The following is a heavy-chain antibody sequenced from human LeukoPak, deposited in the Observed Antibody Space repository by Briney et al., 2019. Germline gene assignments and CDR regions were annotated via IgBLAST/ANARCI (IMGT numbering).Heavy chain of an antibody. CDR1: GGSFSTHV. V-gene: IGHV1-69*05. Sequence: ASVKVSCKASGGSFSTHVITWVRQAPGQGLEWMGGIIPIFGTANYAQKFQGRVTITTDESTSTAYMELSSLRSEDTAVYYCARDRSIAARPDAFDIWGQGTMVTVSS. D-gene: IGHD6-6*01. J-gene: IGHJ3*02. CDR2: IIPIFGTA. CDR3: ARDRSIAARPDAFDI.